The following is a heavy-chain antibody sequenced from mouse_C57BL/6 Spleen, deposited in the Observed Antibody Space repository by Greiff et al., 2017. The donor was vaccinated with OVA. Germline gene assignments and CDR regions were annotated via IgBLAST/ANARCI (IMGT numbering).Heavy chain of an antibody. Sequence: QVQLQQPGAELVRPGTSVKLSCKASGYTFTSYWMHWVKQRPGQGLEWIGVIDPSDSYTNYNQKFKGKATLTVDTSPSTAYMQLSSLTSEDSAVYYCARRDSSGYYFDYWGQGTTLTVSS. CDR2: IDPSDSYT. D-gene: IGHD3-2*02. CDR3: ARRDSSGYYFDY. J-gene: IGHJ2*01. CDR1: GYTFTSYW. V-gene: IGHV1-59*01.